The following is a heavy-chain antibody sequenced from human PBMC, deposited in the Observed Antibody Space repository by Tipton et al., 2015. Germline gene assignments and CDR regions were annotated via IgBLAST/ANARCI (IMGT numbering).Heavy chain of an antibody. V-gene: IGHV3-64D*08. CDR2: ISPNGGST. D-gene: IGHD6-25*01. Sequence: GSLRLSCSTSGFSFSDFAMHWVRQAPGRGLEYVSTISPNGGSTYYADSVRGRFTVSRDNPKSTLFLQMTSLRGEDTALYYCAKGGNSNGWPFVNWGQGTLVTVSS. J-gene: IGHJ4*02. CDR1: GFSFSDFA. CDR3: AKGGNSNGWPFVN.